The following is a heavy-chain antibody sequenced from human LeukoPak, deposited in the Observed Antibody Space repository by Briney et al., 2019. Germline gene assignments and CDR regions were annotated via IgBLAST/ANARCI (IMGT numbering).Heavy chain of an antibody. CDR1: GFTFSSYE. CDR3: ARDVLPYSGNYSATLGAGAFDI. J-gene: IGHJ3*02. Sequence: GGSLRLSCAASGFTFSSYEMNWVRQAPGKGLEWVSYISSSGSTIYYADSVKGRFTISRDNAKNSLYLQMNSLRAEDTAVYYCARDVLPYSGNYSATLGAGAFDIWGQGTMVTVSS. V-gene: IGHV3-48*03. D-gene: IGHD1-26*01. CDR2: ISSSGSTI.